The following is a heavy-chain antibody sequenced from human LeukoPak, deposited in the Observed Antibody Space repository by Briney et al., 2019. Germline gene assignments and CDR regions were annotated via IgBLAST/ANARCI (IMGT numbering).Heavy chain of an antibody. Sequence: SGRSLRLSCAASGFIFSSYGMHWVRQAPGKGLEWVAVIWYDGSNKYYADSVKGRFTISRDNSMNTLYVQMNSLRVEDTAVYCCARDREMYYYYGMDVWGQGTTVTVSS. CDR2: IWYDGSNK. J-gene: IGHJ6*02. CDR3: ARDREMYYYYGMDV. D-gene: IGHD5-24*01. CDR1: GFIFSSYG. V-gene: IGHV3-33*01.